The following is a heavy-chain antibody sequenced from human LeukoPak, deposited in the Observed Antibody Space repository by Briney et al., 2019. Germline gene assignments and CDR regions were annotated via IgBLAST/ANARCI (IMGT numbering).Heavy chain of an antibody. J-gene: IGHJ6*03. CDR1: GYTFTGYY. D-gene: IGHD1-26*01. V-gene: IGHV7-4-1*02. Sequence: GASVKVSCKASGYTFTGYYIHWVRQAPGQGLEWMGWINTNTGNPTYAQGFTGRFVFSLDTSVSTAYLQISSLKAEDTAVYYCARDLRGSYVPKHASYYYMDVWGKGTTVTVSS. CDR3: ARDLRGSYVPKHASYYYMDV. CDR2: INTNTGNP.